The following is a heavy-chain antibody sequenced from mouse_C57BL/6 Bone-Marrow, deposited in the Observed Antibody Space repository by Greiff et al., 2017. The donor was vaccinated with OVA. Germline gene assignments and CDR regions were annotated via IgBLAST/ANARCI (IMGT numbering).Heavy chain of an antibody. D-gene: IGHD1-1*01. CDR2: IYPGRGST. V-gene: IGHV1-55*01. CDR3: ARVGSSRFDV. Sequence: QVQLQQPGAELVKPGASVKMSCKASGYTFTSYWITWVKQRPGQGLEWIGDIYPGRGSTNYNEKFKSKATLTVDTSSSTAYMQLSSLTSEDSAVYYCARVGSSRFDVWGTGTTVTVSS. CDR1: GYTFTSYW. J-gene: IGHJ1*03.